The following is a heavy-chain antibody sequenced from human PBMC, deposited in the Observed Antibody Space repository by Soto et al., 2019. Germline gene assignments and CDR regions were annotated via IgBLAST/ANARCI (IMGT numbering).Heavy chain of an antibody. CDR2: IYWDDDK. D-gene: IGHD3-3*01. J-gene: IGHJ4*02. Sequence: QITLNESGPTQVKPRQTLTLTCTFSGFSLTTSGVGVGWIRQSPGKAPEWLALIYWDDDKRYSPSLKSRLTTTKDPSKNQVVLTMAALDPADTATYYCAHRVLRTVFGLVTTTAIYFDFWGQGTPVAVSS. CDR3: AHRVLRTVFGLVTTTAIYFDF. CDR1: GFSLTTSGVG. V-gene: IGHV2-5*02.